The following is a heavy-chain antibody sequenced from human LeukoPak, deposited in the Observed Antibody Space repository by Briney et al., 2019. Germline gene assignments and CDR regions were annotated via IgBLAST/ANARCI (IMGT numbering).Heavy chain of an antibody. CDR1: GFTFSNYW. V-gene: IGHV3-74*01. Sequence: GGSLRLSCVASGFTFSNYWMHWVRQAPEKGLMWVSKINSDGSGPDYADSVKGRFTISRDNAKNTLYLQMNSLRAEDTAVYYCARDVYGLGNYWGQGTLVTVSS. CDR2: INSDGSGP. D-gene: IGHD1-14*01. CDR3: ARDVYGLGNY. J-gene: IGHJ4*02.